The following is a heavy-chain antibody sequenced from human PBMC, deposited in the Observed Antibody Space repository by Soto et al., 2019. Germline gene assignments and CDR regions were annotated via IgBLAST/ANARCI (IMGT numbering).Heavy chain of an antibody. CDR1: GYSFTSYW. CDR3: ARLYGDHHLVYYYYGMDV. J-gene: IGHJ6*04. Sequence: GESLKISCKGSGYSFTSYWISWVRQMPGKGLEWMGRIDPSDSYTNYSPSFQGHVTISADKSISTAYLQWSSLKASDTAMYYCARLYGDHHLVYYYYGMDVWGKGTMVTGSS. CDR2: IDPSDSYT. V-gene: IGHV5-10-1*01. D-gene: IGHD4-17*01.